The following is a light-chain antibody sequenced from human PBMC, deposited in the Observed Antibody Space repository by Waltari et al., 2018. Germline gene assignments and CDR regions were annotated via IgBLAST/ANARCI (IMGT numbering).Light chain of an antibody. CDR2: DVV. Sequence: QSALTQPPSVSASPGQSVTIPCSGSINDVGVEDYVSWYQQLPGKAPNLILYDVVKRPSGVPSRFSGSKYGTTASLTISGLQTDDEATYYCCSYAGAYTFVFGGGTKLTVL. CDR3: CSYAGAYTFV. V-gene: IGLV2-11*01. J-gene: IGLJ3*02. CDR1: INDVGVEDY.